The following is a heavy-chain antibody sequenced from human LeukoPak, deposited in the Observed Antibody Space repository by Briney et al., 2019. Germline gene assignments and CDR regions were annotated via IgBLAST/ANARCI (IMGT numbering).Heavy chain of an antibody. CDR2: IYSGGST. CDR1: GFTVSSNY. CDR3: ARGERGSYDFEY. Sequence: GGSLRLSCAASGFTVSSNYMSWVRQAPGKGLEWVSVIYSGGSTYYADSVKGRFTISRDNSKNTLYLQMNSLRAEDTAVYYCARGERGSYDFEYWGQGTLVTVSS. J-gene: IGHJ4*02. D-gene: IGHD1-26*01. V-gene: IGHV3-53*01.